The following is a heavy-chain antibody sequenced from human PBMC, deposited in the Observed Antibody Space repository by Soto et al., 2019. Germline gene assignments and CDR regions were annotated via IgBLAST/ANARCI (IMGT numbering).Heavy chain of an antibody. CDR1: GFSLSTTGVG. CDR3: GLPRYSNFYY. J-gene: IGHJ4*02. V-gene: IGHV2-5*02. Sequence: QITLKESGPTLVKPTQTLTLTCTFSGFSLSTTGVGVGWIRQPPGKALEWLALIYWDDEKRYSPSLKSRLTNPQDTPKNQVVLKMTHIEPVDNTKFYWGLPRYSNFYYWGPGTLVTVSS. D-gene: IGHD4-4*01. CDR2: IYWDDEK.